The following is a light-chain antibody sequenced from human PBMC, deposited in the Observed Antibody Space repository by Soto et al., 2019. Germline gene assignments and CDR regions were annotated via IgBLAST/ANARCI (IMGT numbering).Light chain of an antibody. Sequence: QSALTQPASVSGSPGQSITISCPGTSSDVGGYNYVSWYKQHPGKATKLMIYEVSNRPSGVSNRFSGSKSGNTASLTISGLQAEDEADYYCSSYTSSSTRVFGGGTKLTVL. V-gene: IGLV2-14*01. CDR1: SSDVGGYNY. J-gene: IGLJ3*02. CDR3: SSYTSSSTRV. CDR2: EVS.